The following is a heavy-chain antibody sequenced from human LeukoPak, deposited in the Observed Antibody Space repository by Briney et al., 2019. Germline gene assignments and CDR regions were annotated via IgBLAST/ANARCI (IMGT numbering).Heavy chain of an antibody. CDR1: CCSISSFF. CDR2: INYSGST. Sequence: SGTPSLPRPVPCCSISSFFWRWVRAPPGGGLGGVGYINYSGSTKYNPSLKSRVTISVDTSKNQFSLKVSSVTAADTAFYYCARHPSSSGLYYFDYWGQGTLVTVSS. V-gene: IGHV4-59*08. CDR3: ARHPSSSGLYYFDY. J-gene: IGHJ4*02. D-gene: IGHD6-19*01.